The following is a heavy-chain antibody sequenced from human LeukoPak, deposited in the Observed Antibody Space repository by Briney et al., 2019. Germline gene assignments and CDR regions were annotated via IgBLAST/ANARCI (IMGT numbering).Heavy chain of an antibody. D-gene: IGHD2-21*01. V-gene: IGHV4-38-2*02. Sequence: SETLSLTCNVSGYSISSGYFWGWVRQAPGKGLEWIGSIYQRATVHYSPSLKSRVTISLDTSKNHFSLNLRSMQASDAAVYYCARAFCVGECFVLHIFFDSWGQGTLVTVSS. CDR1: GYSISSGYF. J-gene: IGHJ4*02. CDR2: IYQRATV. CDR3: ARAFCVGECFVLHIFFDS.